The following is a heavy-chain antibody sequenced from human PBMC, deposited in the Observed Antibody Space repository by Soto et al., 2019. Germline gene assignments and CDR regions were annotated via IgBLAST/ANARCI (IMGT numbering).Heavy chain of an antibody. V-gene: IGHV5-10-1*01. CDR3: ARLTGYWFDY. CDR2: IDPSDSYT. Sequence: HGESLKISCKGPGYSFTSYWISWVRQMPGKGLEWMGRIDPSDSYTNYSPSFQGHVTISADKSISTAYLQWSSLKASDTAMYYCARLTGYWFDYWGQGTLVTVSS. CDR1: GYSFTSYW. D-gene: IGHD3-9*01. J-gene: IGHJ4*02.